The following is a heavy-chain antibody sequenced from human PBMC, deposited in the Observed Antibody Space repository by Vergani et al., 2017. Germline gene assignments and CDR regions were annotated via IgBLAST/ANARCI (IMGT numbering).Heavy chain of an antibody. CDR1: GGSISSSSYY. V-gene: IGHV4-39*01. D-gene: IGHD3-3*01. CDR2: IYYSGST. J-gene: IGHJ6*02. Sequence: QLQLQESGPGLVKPSETLSLTCTVSGGSISSSSYYWGWIRQPPGKGLEWIGSIYYSGSTYYNPSLKSRVTISVDTSKNQFSLKLSSVTAADTAVYYCARQIYDFWSGYYYYYYGMDVWGQGTTVTVSS. CDR3: ARQIYDFWSGYYYYYYGMDV.